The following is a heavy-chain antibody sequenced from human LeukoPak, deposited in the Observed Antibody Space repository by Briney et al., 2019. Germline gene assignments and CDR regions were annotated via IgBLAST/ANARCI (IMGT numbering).Heavy chain of an antibody. Sequence: GGSLRLSCAASGFTFSSYEMNWVRQAPGKGLEWVSGISWNSGSIGYADSVKGRFTISRDNAKNSLYLQMNSLRAEDTALYYCAKEDRDSSGYLRNWGQGTLVTVSS. CDR1: GFTFSSYE. V-gene: IGHV3-9*01. J-gene: IGHJ4*02. CDR2: ISWNSGSI. CDR3: AKEDRDSSGYLRN. D-gene: IGHD3-22*01.